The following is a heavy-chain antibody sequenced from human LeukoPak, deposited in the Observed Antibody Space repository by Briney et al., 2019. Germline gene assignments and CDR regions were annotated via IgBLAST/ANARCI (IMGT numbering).Heavy chain of an antibody. V-gene: IGHV3-23*01. CDR3: ARDSVFDDEAP. D-gene: IGHD5/OR15-5a*01. Sequence: QSGGSLRLSCAASGFTFSNYAMSWVRQAPGKGLEWVSAISGSGGNTYYADSVKGRFTISRDNSKNTLYLQMNSLRVEDTAVYYCARDSVFDDEAPWGQGTVVTVSS. CDR2: ISGSGGNT. J-gene: IGHJ5*02. CDR1: GFTFSNYA.